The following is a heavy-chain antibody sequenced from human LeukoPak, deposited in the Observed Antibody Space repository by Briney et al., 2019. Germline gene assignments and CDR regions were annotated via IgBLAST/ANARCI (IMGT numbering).Heavy chain of an antibody. J-gene: IGHJ4*02. Sequence: SETLSLTCTVSGGSISSSSYYWGWIRQPPGKGLEWIGSIYYSGSTYYNPSLKSRVTISVDTSKNQFSLKLNSVTAADTSVYSCARGLTGSRRNFDSWGQGALVTVSS. D-gene: IGHD3-10*01. CDR2: IYYSGST. V-gene: IGHV4-39*01. CDR3: ARGLTGSRRNFDS. CDR1: GGSISSSSYY.